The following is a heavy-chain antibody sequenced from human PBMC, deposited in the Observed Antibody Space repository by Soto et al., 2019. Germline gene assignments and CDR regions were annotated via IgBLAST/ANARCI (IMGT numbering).Heavy chain of an antibody. CDR1: GFTFSRYA. D-gene: IGHD3-10*01. V-gene: IGHV3-23*01. J-gene: IGHJ4*02. CDR2: INTDGAT. CDR3: AKNYYFDQ. Sequence: PGGSLRLSCAASGFTFSRYAMSWVRQAPGKGLEWVSSINTDGATHYGDSAKGRFTISRDNSKDTLYLQMDSLRAEDTAIYHCAKNYYFDQGGQETLVTVSS.